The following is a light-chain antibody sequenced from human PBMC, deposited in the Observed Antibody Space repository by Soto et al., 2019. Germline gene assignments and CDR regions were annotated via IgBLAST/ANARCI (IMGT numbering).Light chain of an antibody. CDR3: QQYNSYST. CDR1: QTISNW. V-gene: IGKV1-5*01. J-gene: IGKJ1*01. CDR2: DAS. Sequence: DIQMTQSPSTLSASVGDRDTITCRASQTISNWLAWYQQKPGRAPKILIHDASSLHTGVPSRFSGSGSGAEFPLTISSLQPDDFATYYCQQYNSYSTFGQGTKVEIK.